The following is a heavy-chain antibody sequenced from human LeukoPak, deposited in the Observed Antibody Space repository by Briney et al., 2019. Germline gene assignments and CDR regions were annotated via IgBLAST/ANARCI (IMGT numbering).Heavy chain of an antibody. J-gene: IGHJ4*02. CDR1: GGSFSGYY. Sequence: MPSETLSLTCAVYGGSFSGYYWSWIRQPPGKGLEWIGEINHSGSTNYNPSLKSRVTISVDTSKNQFSLKLSSVTAADTAVYYCARAGCSSTSCQKYFDYWGQGTLVTVSS. V-gene: IGHV4-34*01. D-gene: IGHD2-2*01. CDR3: ARAGCSSTSCQKYFDY. CDR2: INHSGST.